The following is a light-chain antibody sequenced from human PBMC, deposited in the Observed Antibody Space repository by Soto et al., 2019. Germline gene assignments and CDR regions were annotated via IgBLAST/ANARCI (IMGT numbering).Light chain of an antibody. Sequence: EIVMTQSTATLSVSPGERATLSCRASQSVSSNLAWYQQKPGQAPRLLIYGASTRATGIPARFIGSGSGTEFTLTISSLQSEDVAVYYCQQYNNWPPWTFGQGTKVEIK. V-gene: IGKV3-15*01. J-gene: IGKJ1*01. CDR3: QQYNNWPPWT. CDR1: QSVSSN. CDR2: GAS.